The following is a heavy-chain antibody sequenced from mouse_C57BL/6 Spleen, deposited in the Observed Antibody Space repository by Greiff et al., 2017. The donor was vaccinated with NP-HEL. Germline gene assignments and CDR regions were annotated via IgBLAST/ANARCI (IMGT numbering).Heavy chain of an antibody. D-gene: IGHD2-1*01. CDR3: ARSYGNTDYFDY. Sequence: QVQLQQSGAELVKPGASVKMSCKASGYTFTSYWITWVKQRPGQGLEWIGDIYPGSGSTNYNEKFKSKATLTVDTSSSTAYMQLSSLTSEDSAVYYCARSYGNTDYFDYWGQGTTLTVSS. J-gene: IGHJ2*01. CDR2: IYPGSGST. V-gene: IGHV1-55*01. CDR1: GYTFTSYW.